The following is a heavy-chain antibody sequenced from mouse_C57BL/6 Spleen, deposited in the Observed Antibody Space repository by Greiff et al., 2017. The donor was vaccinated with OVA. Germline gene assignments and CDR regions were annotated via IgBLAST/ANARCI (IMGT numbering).Heavy chain of an antibody. CDR2: INPGSGGT. D-gene: IGHD2-1*01. V-gene: IGHV1-54*01. Sequence: QVQLQQSGAELVRPGPSVKVSCKASGYAFTNYLIEWVKQRPGQGLEWIGVINPGSGGTNYNEKFKGKATLTADKSSSTAYMQLSSLTSEDSAVYFCARRGYGNSYAMDYWGQGTSVTVSS. CDR3: ARRGYGNSYAMDY. CDR1: GYAFTNYL. J-gene: IGHJ4*01.